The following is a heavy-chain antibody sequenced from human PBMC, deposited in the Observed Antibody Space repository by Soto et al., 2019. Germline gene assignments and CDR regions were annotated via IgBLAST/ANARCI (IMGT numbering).Heavy chain of an antibody. CDR3: AKQWGPSGSYDYYGMDG. CDR1: GFTFSSYG. D-gene: IGHD1-26*01. V-gene: IGHV3-30*18. Sequence: QVQLVESGGGVVQPGRSLRLSCAASGFTFSSYGMHWVRQAPGKGLEWVAVISYDGSNKYYADSVKGRFTISRDNSKNTLYLQLNSLRAEDTAVYYCAKQWGPSGSYDYYGMDGWGQGTTVTVSS. CDR2: ISYDGSNK. J-gene: IGHJ6*02.